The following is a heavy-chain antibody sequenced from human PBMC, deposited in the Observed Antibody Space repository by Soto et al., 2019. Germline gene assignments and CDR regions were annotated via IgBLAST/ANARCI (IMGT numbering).Heavy chain of an antibody. CDR3: AAAYCGGDCYPMGHDAFDI. CDR1: GYTFTSYG. Sequence: QVQLVQSGAEVKKPGASVKVSCKASGYTFTSYGISWVRQAPGQGLEWMGWISAYNGNTNYAQKLQGRVTMTTDTSTSTAYMELRSLRSDDTAVYYCAAAYCGGDCYPMGHDAFDIWGQGTMVTVSS. D-gene: IGHD2-21*02. CDR2: ISAYNGNT. V-gene: IGHV1-18*01. J-gene: IGHJ3*02.